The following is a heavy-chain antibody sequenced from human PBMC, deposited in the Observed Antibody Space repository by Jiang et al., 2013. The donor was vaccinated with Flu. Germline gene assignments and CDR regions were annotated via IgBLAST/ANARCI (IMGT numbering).Heavy chain of an antibody. CDR2: ISDSGTTT. Sequence: VQLLESGGGSEQPGGSLRLSCAASGFTFSNYAMGWVRQTPGKGLEWVSSISDSGTTTYYADSVKGRFTISRDNSKDTLYLQMTSLRVDDTAVYWCARDRRSEYEYGNYGWFDPWGQGTLVTVSS. V-gene: IGHV3-23*01. D-gene: IGHD4-17*01. CDR1: GFTFSNYA. CDR3: ARDRRSEYEYGNYGWFDP. J-gene: IGHJ5*02.